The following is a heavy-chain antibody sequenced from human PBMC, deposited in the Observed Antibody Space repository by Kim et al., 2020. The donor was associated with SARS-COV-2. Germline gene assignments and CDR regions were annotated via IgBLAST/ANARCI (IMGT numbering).Heavy chain of an antibody. J-gene: IGHJ4*02. CDR3: AKGYSSGWYEGDY. D-gene: IGHD6-19*01. Sequence: YAGSVKERITITRDKAKNSLYLQMNSPRAEETAVYYCAKGYSSGWYEGDYWGQGTLVTVSP. V-gene: IGHV3-11*06.